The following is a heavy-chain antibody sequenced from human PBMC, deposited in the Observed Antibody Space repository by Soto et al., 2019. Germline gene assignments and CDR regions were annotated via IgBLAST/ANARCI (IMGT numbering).Heavy chain of an antibody. J-gene: IGHJ6*02. V-gene: IGHV4-34*01. D-gene: IGHD3-10*01. CDR2: INHSGST. CDR3: ARRMVRGVIGSVYYYYYGMDV. Sequence: SETLSLTCAVYGGSFSGYYWSWIRQPPGKGLEWIGEINHSGSTNYNPSLKSRVTISVDTSKNQFSLKLSSVTAADTAVYYFARRMVRGVIGSVYYYYYGMDVWGQGTTVTVSS. CDR1: GGSFSGYY.